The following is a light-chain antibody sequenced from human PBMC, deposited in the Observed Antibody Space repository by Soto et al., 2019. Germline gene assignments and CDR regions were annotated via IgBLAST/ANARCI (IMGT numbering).Light chain of an antibody. V-gene: IGLV1-40*01. CDR1: NSNIGAGYD. J-gene: IGLJ1*01. CDR3: QSYDSRLSAYV. Sequence: QSALTQPPSVSGAPGQRGTISCTGSNSNIGAGYDVHWYLQLPGTAPKLLVYTNNNRPSGVPDRFSGSKSGTSASLAITGLQAEDEADYYCQSYDSRLSAYVFGTGTKVTVL. CDR2: TNN.